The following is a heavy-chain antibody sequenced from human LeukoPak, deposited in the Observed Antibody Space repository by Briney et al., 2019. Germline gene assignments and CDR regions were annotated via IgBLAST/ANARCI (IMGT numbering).Heavy chain of an antibody. Sequence: GGSLRLSCAASGFTLSNFWMGWVRQAPGKGLEWVANIKQDGSEKYYVDSVKGRFTISRDNSKNTLYLQMNSLRAEDTAVYYCAKDSSGQSNPYYFDYWGQGTLVTVSS. CDR3: AKDSSGQSNPYYFDY. CDR1: GFTLSNFW. V-gene: IGHV3-7*05. CDR2: IKQDGSEK. D-gene: IGHD6-19*01. J-gene: IGHJ4*02.